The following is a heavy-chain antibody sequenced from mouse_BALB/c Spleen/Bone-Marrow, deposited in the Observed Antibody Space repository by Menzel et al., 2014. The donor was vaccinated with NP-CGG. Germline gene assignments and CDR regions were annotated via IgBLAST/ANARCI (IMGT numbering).Heavy chain of an antibody. CDR1: GFTFSSFG. D-gene: IGHD2-14*01. Sequence: EVMLVESGGGLVQPGGSRKLSCAASGFTFSSFGMHWVRQAPEKRLEWVAYISSGSSSIYYADTEKGRFTISRDNPKNSLFLQMSRLRSEDTAMYYCTRDMYDYYFDVWGAGTTVTVSS. CDR2: ISSGSSSI. V-gene: IGHV5-17*02. CDR3: TRDMYDYYFDV. J-gene: IGHJ1*01.